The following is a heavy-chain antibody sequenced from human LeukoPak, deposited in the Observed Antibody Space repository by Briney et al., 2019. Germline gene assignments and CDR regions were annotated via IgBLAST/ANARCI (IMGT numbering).Heavy chain of an antibody. V-gene: IGHV3-49*04. Sequence: GSLRLSCTASGFTSGDYAMSWVRQAPGKGLEWVGFIRSKAYGGTTEYAASVKGRFTISRDDSKSIAYLQMNSLKTEDTAVYYCTRDGMIVSNGAFDIWGQGTMVTVSS. CDR2: IRSKAYGGTT. CDR3: TRDGMIVSNGAFDI. J-gene: IGHJ3*02. D-gene: IGHD3-22*01. CDR1: GFTSGDYA.